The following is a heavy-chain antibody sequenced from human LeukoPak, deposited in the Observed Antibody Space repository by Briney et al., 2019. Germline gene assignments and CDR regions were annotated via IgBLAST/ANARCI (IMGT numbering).Heavy chain of an antibody. CDR1: GYTFTIYY. V-gene: IGHV1-46*01. Sequence: ASVTVSCTASGYTFTIYYMHWGRQAPGQGLEWMGIINPSGGSTSYAQKFQGRVTMTRDTSTSTVYMELSSLRSEDTAVYYCARRSSSWYGHYYYYYGMDVWGQGITVTVSS. CDR2: INPSGGST. J-gene: IGHJ6*02. CDR3: ARRSSSWYGHYYYYYGMDV. D-gene: IGHD6-13*01.